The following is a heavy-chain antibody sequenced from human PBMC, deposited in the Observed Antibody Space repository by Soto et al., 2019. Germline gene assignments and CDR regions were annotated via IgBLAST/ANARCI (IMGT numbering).Heavy chain of an antibody. V-gene: IGHV4-31*03. D-gene: IGHD3-10*01. J-gene: IGHJ5*02. CDR1: GGSISSGGYY. Sequence: SETLSLTCTVSGGSISSGGYYWSWIRQHPGKGLEWIGYIYYSGSTYYNPSLKSRVTISVDTSKNQFSLKLSSVTAADTAVYYCARYGSGHNWFAPWGQGTLVTVSS. CDR3: ARYGSGHNWFAP. CDR2: IYYSGST.